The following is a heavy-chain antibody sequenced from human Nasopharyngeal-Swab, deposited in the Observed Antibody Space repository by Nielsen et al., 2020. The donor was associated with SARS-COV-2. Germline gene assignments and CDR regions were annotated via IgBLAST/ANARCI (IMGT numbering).Heavy chain of an antibody. Sequence: GGSLRLSCAASGFTFSSYGMHWVRQAPGKGLEWVAVISYDGSNKYYADSVKGRFTISRDNSKNTLYLQMNSLRAEDTAVYYCAKDMAITMLRGVIAYWGQGTLVTVSS. CDR1: GFTFSSYG. J-gene: IGHJ4*02. V-gene: IGHV3-30*18. D-gene: IGHD3-10*01. CDR3: AKDMAITMLRGVIAY. CDR2: ISYDGSNK.